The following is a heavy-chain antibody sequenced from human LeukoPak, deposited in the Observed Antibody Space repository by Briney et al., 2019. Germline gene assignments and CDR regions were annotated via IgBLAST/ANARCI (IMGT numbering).Heavy chain of an antibody. CDR3: AKDHDSSGYYRPGGYFDY. Sequence: GGSLRLSCAASGFTFSSYAMSWVRQAPGKGLEWVSAISGSGGSTYYADSVKGRSTISRDNSKNTLYLQMNSLRAEDTAVYYCAKDHDSSGYYRPGGYFDYWGQGTLVTVSS. CDR1: GFTFSSYA. CDR2: ISGSGGST. J-gene: IGHJ4*02. V-gene: IGHV3-23*01. D-gene: IGHD3-22*01.